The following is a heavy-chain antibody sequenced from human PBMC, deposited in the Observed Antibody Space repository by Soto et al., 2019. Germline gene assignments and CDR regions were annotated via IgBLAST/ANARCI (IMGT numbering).Heavy chain of an antibody. J-gene: IGHJ4*02. Sequence: SQTLSLTCAIFGDSVSSKSVAWNWIRQSPSRGLEWLGRTYYRSKWYDDYAVSVKSRIIINPDTSKNQFSPQLNSVTPEDTAVYYCARVRFEQQMSDFDYWGQGILVTVSS. CDR1: GDSVSSKSVA. CDR2: TYYRSKWYD. D-gene: IGHD6-13*01. V-gene: IGHV6-1*01. CDR3: ARVRFEQQMSDFDY.